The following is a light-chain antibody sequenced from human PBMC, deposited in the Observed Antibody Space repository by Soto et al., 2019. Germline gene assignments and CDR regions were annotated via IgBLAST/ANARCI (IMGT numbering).Light chain of an antibody. Sequence: EVVLTQSPGTLSLSPGERATLSCRASQSINNNLAWYLHKPGQAPRLLIYSASSRAAGIPDRFSGSGSRTDFTLTISRLEPEDFAVYYCQQYGTSRVTFGPGTKVDIK. CDR1: QSINNN. CDR3: QQYGTSRVT. V-gene: IGKV3-20*01. CDR2: SAS. J-gene: IGKJ3*01.